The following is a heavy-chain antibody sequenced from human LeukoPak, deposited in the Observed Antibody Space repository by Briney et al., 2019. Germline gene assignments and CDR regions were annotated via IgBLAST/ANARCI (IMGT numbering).Heavy chain of an antibody. J-gene: IGHJ4*02. Sequence: GGSLRLSCAASGFTFSSFAMHWVRQAPGKGLEWVAVISYDGTNKYYADSVKGRFTISRDNSKNTLYLQMNSLRAEDTAVYYCAREPHGYYDSFDYWAREPWSPSPQ. D-gene: IGHD3-22*01. V-gene: IGHV3-30*01. CDR2: ISYDGTNK. CDR1: GFTFSSFA. CDR3: AREPHGYYDSFDY.